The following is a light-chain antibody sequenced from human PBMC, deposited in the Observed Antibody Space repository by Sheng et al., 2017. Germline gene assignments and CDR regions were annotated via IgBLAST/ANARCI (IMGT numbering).Light chain of an antibody. CDR2: VVS. J-gene: IGKJ1*01. CDR3: QQSSSSSWT. Sequence: DIQMTQSPSSLSASVGDRVTITCRASQNISTYLNWYQXKVGKAPKLLIYVVSSLQTWGPXEVSCSGSGTDFTLTISSLQPEDFATYYCQQSSSSSWTFGQVTKVEIK. CDR1: QNISTY. V-gene: IGKV1-39*01.